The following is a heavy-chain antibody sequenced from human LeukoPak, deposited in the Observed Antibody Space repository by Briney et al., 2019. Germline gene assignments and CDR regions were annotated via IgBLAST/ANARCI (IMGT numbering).Heavy chain of an antibody. Sequence: SETLSLTCTVSGGSISSYYWSWIRQPPGKGLEWIGYIYYSGSTNYNPSLKSRVTISVDTSKNQCSLKLSSVTAADTAVYYCARDGVAGVVTLWGQGTLVTVSS. CDR2: IYYSGST. D-gene: IGHD3-3*01. J-gene: IGHJ4*02. CDR1: GGSISSYY. CDR3: ARDGVAGVVTL. V-gene: IGHV4-59*01.